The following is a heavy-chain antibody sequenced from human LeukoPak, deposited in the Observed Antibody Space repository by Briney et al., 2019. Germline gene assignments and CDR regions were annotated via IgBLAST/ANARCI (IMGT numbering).Heavy chain of an antibody. CDR1: GGSNSSYY. Sequence: SETLSLXCTVSGGSNSSYYWSWIRQPAGKGLEWIGRIYTSGSTNYNPSLKSRVTMSVDTSKNQFSLKLSSVTAADTAVYYCARDTPYYDSSGYQTLFDYWGQGTLVTVSS. D-gene: IGHD3-22*01. CDR3: ARDTPYYDSSGYQTLFDY. J-gene: IGHJ4*02. V-gene: IGHV4-4*07. CDR2: IYTSGST.